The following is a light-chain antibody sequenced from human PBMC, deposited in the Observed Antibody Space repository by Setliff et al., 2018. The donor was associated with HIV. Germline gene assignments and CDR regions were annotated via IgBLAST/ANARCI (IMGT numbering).Light chain of an antibody. V-gene: IGLV2-14*02. Sequence: QSALPQPASVSGSAGQSITISCTGSSSDIGSYNLVSWYQQFPGKAPKLIIYDVSKRPSGISDHFSGSKSDNTASLTISGLEADDEADYFCCSFTTRSTVVFGSGTKVTVL. CDR2: DVS. CDR3: CSFTTRSTVV. J-gene: IGLJ1*01. CDR1: SSDIGSYNL.